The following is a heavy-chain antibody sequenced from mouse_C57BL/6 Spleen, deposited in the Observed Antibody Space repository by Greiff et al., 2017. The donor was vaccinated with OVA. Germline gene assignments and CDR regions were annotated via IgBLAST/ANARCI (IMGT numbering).Heavy chain of an antibody. D-gene: IGHD1-1*01. V-gene: IGHV1-18*01. CDR2: INPNNGGT. J-gene: IGHJ1*03. CDR1: GYTFTDYN. Sequence: EVQLQQSGPELVKPGASVKIPCKASGYTFTDYNMDWVKQSHGKSLEWIGDINPNNGGTIYNQKFKGKATLTVDKSSSTAYMELRSLTSEDTAVYYGARRGYGSPYWYFDVWGTGTTVTVSS. CDR3: ARRGYGSPYWYFDV.